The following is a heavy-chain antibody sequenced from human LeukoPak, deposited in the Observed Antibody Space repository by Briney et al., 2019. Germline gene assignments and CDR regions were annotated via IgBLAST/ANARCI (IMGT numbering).Heavy chain of an antibody. CDR1: GYTFTSYG. V-gene: IGHV1-2*02. CDR3: ARDATIIAAAVGGY. Sequence: ASVKVSCKASGYTFTSYGISWVRQAPGQGLEWMGWINPNSGGTNYAQKFQGRVTMTRDTSISTAYMELSRLRSDDTAVYYCARDATIIAAAVGGYWGQGTLVTVSS. CDR2: INPNSGGT. D-gene: IGHD6-13*01. J-gene: IGHJ4*02.